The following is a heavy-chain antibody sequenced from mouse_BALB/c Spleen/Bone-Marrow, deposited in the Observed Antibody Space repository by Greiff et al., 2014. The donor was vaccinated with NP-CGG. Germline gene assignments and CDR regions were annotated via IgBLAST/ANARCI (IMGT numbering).Heavy chain of an antibody. CDR3: SRITTATGAMDY. V-gene: IGHV2-9*02. D-gene: IGHD1-2*01. CDR2: IWADGST. J-gene: IGHJ4*01. CDR1: GFSLTSYG. Sequence: QVQLQQSGPGLVASSQSLSITCTVSGFSLTSYGVHWVRQPPGKGLEWLGVIWADGSTNYNSALMSRLSISKDNSKSQVFLKMNGLQTDDTAMYYCSRITTATGAMDYWGQGTSVTVSS.